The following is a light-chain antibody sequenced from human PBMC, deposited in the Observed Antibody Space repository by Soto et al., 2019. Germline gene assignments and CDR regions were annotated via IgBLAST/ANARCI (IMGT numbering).Light chain of an antibody. CDR1: QSVSSSY. J-gene: IGKJ1*01. V-gene: IGKV3-20*01. Sequence: EIVLTQSPGTLSLSPGERATLSCRASQSVSSSYLAWYQQKPGQAPRLLIYGASSRATGIPDRFSGSGSGTDFTLTISRLEPEDFAVYYCQQCDYSPQTFGQGTKVEIK. CDR2: GAS. CDR3: QQCDYSPQT.